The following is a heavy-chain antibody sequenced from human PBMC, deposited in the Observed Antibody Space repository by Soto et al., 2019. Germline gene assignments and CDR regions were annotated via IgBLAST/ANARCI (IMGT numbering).Heavy chain of an antibody. J-gene: IGHJ6*02. V-gene: IGHV4-59*01. CDR2: ISYSGSA. D-gene: IGHD5-18*01. CDR1: CGAISTYY. Sequence: SEALSLTCSGFCGAISTYYWGFIRHAPGNGLDFIGYISYSGSANYNPSLEGRVTISLDTSKNQLTLRLYSVTAADTAVFYCARTIDGGYNYGYSYYYYSMDVWGQGTTVTVSS. CDR3: ARTIDGGYNYGYSYYYYSMDV.